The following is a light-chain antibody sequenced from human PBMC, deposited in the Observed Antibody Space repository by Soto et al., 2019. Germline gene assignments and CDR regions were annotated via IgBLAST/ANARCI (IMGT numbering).Light chain of an antibody. CDR3: QQYYSYPPIT. CDR2: AAS. V-gene: IGKV1-8*01. Sequence: AIRMTQSPSSLSASTGDRVTITCRASQGISSYLAWYQQKPGKAPKLLIYAASTLQSGVPSRFSGSGSGTDFTLTISCLQSEDFATYYCQQYYSYPPITFGQATRLEIK. J-gene: IGKJ5*01. CDR1: QGISSY.